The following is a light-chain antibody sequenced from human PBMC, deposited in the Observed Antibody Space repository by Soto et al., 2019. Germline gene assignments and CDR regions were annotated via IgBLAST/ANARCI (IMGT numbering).Light chain of an antibody. J-gene: IGLJ2*01. Sequence: QSALTQPASVSGSPGQSITISCTGTSSDIGAYNYVSWYQQHPGKDPQLMLYDVNIRPSGVSNRFSGAKSGNTASLTISGLQAEDEADYYCTSLTTSTTMIFGGGTKVTVL. CDR3: TSLTTSTTMI. CDR1: SSDIGAYNY. CDR2: DVN. V-gene: IGLV2-14*03.